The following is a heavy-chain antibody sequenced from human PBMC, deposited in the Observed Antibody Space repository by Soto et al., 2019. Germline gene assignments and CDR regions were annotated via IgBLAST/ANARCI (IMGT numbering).Heavy chain of an antibody. J-gene: IGHJ4*02. CDR3: AKSLPTLLDPYCGGSCYSLVSLGYFDY. D-gene: IGHD2-15*01. CDR1: GFTFSSYA. CDR2: ISGSGGST. V-gene: IGHV3-23*01. Sequence: GGSLRLSCAASGFTFSSYAMSWVRQAPGKGLEWVSAISGSGGSTYYADSVKGRFTISRDNSKNTLYWQMNSLRAEDTAVYYCAKSLPTLLDPYCGGSCYSLVSLGYFDYWGQGTLVTVSS.